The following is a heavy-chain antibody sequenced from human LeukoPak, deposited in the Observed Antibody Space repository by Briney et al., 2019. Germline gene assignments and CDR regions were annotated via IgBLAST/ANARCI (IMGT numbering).Heavy chain of an antibody. V-gene: IGHV1-18*01. CDR2: ISAYNGNT. Sequence: ASVKVSCKASGYTFTSYGISWVRQAPGQGLEWMGLISAYNGNTNYAQKLQGRVTMTTDTSTSTAYMELRSLRSDDTAVYYCAREGGCSSTSCYYYYYYGMDVWGQGTTVTVSS. CDR1: GYTFTSYG. CDR3: AREGGCSSTSCYYYYYYGMDV. D-gene: IGHD2-2*01. J-gene: IGHJ6*02.